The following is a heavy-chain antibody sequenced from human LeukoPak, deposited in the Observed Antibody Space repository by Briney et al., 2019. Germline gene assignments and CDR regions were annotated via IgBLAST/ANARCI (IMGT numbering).Heavy chain of an antibody. D-gene: IGHD6-6*01. V-gene: IGHV1-18*01. CDR2: ISGHNGNT. CDR3: ARGLEYSSSGYYYYMDV. J-gene: IGHJ6*03. CDR1: GYTFINYG. Sequence: ASVKVSCKASGYTFINYGIAWVRQAPGQGLEWMGRISGHNGNTNYAQKFQGRVTITTDESTSTAYMELSSLRSEDTAVYYCARGLEYSSSGYYYYMDVWGKGTTVTVSS.